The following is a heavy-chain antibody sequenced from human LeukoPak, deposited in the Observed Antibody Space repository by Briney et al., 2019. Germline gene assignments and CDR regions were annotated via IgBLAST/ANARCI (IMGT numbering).Heavy chain of an antibody. D-gene: IGHD3-22*01. CDR2: IIPIFGTA. CDR1: GGTFSSYA. V-gene: IGHV1-69*13. J-gene: IGHJ4*02. Sequence: ASVKVSCKASGGTFSSYAISWVRQAPGQGLEWMGGIIPIFGTANYAQKFQGRVTIIADESTSTAYMELSSLRSEDTAVYYCARGSSDYYDSSGPFDYWGQGTLVTVSS. CDR3: ARGSSDYYDSSGPFDY.